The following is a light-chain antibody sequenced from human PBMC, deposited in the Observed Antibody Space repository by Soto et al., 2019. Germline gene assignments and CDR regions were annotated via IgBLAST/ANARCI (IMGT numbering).Light chain of an antibody. J-gene: IGLJ1*01. Sequence: QSVLAQPASVSGSPGQTISISCTGTSSDVGGYNAVSWYQHHPGKAPKLIIYEVTHRPAGVSGRFSAPKSGNTASLTITGLQAEDEADYYCNSFRVNRLYVFGTGTKVTVL. CDR2: EVT. V-gene: IGLV2-14*01. CDR3: NSFRVNRLYV. CDR1: SSDVGGYNA.